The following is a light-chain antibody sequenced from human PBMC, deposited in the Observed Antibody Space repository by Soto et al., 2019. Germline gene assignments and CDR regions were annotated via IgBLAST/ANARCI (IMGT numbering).Light chain of an antibody. V-gene: IGLV2-11*01. J-gene: IGLJ2*01. Sequence: QSALTQARSVSGSPGQSVTISCTGTSSDVGGYNYVSWYQQHPGKAPKPMIYDVSKRPSWVPDRFSGSQSGNTASLTISGLQAEDEADYYCCSYAGSYTFVFGGGTKLTVL. CDR2: DVS. CDR3: CSYAGSYTFV. CDR1: SSDVGGYNY.